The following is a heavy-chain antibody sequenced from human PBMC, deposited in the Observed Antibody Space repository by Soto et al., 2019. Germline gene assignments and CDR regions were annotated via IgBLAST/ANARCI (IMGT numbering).Heavy chain of an antibody. Sequence: GGSLRLSCAAAGFTYNNYWMHWVRQAPGKGLEWVSAISGSGGSTYYADSVKGRLTISRDNSKNTLYLQMNSLRAEDTAVYYCAKDRNDYIWGSYPADYWGQGTLVTVSS. V-gene: IGHV3-23*01. CDR1: GFTYNNYW. J-gene: IGHJ4*02. CDR2: ISGSGGST. D-gene: IGHD3-16*02. CDR3: AKDRNDYIWGSYPADY.